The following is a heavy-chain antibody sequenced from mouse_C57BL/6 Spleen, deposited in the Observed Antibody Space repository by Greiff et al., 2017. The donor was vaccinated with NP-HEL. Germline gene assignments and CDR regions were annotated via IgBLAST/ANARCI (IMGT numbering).Heavy chain of an antibody. CDR3: ARKGVYYYEEDYFDY. CDR1: GYAFSSSW. J-gene: IGHJ2*01. CDR2: IYPGDGDT. V-gene: IGHV1-82*01. Sequence: QVQLQQSGPELVKSGASVKISCKASGYAFSSSWMNWVKQRPGKGLEWIGRIYPGDGDTNYNGKFKGKATLTADKSSSTAYMQLSSLTSEDSAVYFCARKGVYYYEEDYFDYWGQGTTLTVSS. D-gene: IGHD1-1*01.